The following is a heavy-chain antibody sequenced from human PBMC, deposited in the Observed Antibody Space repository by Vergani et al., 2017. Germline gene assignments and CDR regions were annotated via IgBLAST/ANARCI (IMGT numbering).Heavy chain of an antibody. Sequence: QVQLVQSGAEVKKPGASVKVSCKASGYTFTGYYMHWVRQAPGQGLEWMGWINPNSGGTNYAQKFQGRVTMTRDTSISTAYMELRSLRSDDTAVYYCAREHYYGSGSYLGNDYWGQGTLVTVSS. J-gene: IGHJ4*02. CDR1: GYTFTGYY. CDR2: INPNSGGT. CDR3: AREHYYGSGSYLGNDY. V-gene: IGHV1-2*02. D-gene: IGHD3-10*01.